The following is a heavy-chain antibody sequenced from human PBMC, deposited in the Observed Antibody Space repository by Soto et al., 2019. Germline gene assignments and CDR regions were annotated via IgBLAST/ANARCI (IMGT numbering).Heavy chain of an antibody. Sequence: PSETLSLTCTVSGGSISSGDYYWSWIRQPPGKGLEWIGYIYYSGSTYYNPSLKSRVTISVDTSKNQFSLKLSSVTAADTAVYYCARGERITMIVVDWGQGTLVTVSS. J-gene: IGHJ4*02. CDR3: ARGERITMIVVD. CDR1: GGSISSGDYY. CDR2: IYYSGST. V-gene: IGHV4-30-4*01. D-gene: IGHD3-22*01.